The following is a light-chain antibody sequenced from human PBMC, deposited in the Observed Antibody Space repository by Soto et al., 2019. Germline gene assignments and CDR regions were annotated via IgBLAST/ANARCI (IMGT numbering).Light chain of an antibody. CDR3: HQSNSYPRT. CDR2: DAS. V-gene: IGKV1-5*01. CDR1: QSISSW. Sequence: DMRMTQSPSTLSAPVGDRVTITFRASQSISSWLAWYQQKPGKAPKLLIYDASSLESGVPSRFSGSGSGTVFTLTISSLQPDDSATYYCHQSNSYPRTFRQGTKVDIK. J-gene: IGKJ1*01.